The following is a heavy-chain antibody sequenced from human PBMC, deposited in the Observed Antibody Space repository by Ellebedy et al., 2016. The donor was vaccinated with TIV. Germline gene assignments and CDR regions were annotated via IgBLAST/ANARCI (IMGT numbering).Heavy chain of an antibody. CDR2: ICAAGDT. J-gene: IGHJ4*02. V-gene: IGHV3-13*01. D-gene: IGHD1-14*01. Sequence: GESLKISCAASGFTFSSYDMHWVRQGSGNGLEWVSSICAAGDTYYAGFVKGRVAISRENAKNSVYLQLNNVRVGDTAVYYCARATAGFDYWGQGTLVTVSS. CDR3: ARATAGFDY. CDR1: GFTFSSYD.